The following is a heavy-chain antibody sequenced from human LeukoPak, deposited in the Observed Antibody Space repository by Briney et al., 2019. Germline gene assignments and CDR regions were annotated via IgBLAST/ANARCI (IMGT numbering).Heavy chain of an antibody. CDR2: ISAYNGNT. J-gene: IGHJ4*02. Sequence: GSSVKVSCKASGGTFSSYAISWVRQAPGQGLEWMGWISAYNGNTNYAQKLQGRVTMTTDTSTSTAYMELRSLRSDDTAVYYCARDGYSGYDYGELDYWGQGTLVTVSS. CDR1: GGTFSSYA. CDR3: ARDGYSGYDYGELDY. D-gene: IGHD5-12*01. V-gene: IGHV1-18*01.